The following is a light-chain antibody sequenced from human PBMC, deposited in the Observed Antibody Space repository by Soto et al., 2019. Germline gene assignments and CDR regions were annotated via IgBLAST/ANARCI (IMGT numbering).Light chain of an antibody. CDR3: QQYNIYPYT. CDR2: AAS. J-gene: IGKJ2*01. CDR1: QGISNY. V-gene: IGKV1-16*02. Sequence: DIQMTQSPSSLSASEGHRVTITCRASQGISNYLAWFQQKPGKAPKSLISAASTLQSGVTSKFSGSGSVTDFTLPIRRLQPADFSTYYRQQYNIYPYTVGQGTKVDNK.